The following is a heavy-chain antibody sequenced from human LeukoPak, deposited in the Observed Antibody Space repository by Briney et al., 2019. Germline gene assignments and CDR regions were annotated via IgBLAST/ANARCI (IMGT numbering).Heavy chain of an antibody. CDR3: AKVRIQPWSSFDY. CDR1: GFTFSSYG. Sequence: GRSLRLSCAASGFTFSSYGMHWVRQAPGKGLDWVTVISYDGSNKYYADSVKGRFTISRDNSKNTLYLQMNSLRAEDTAVYYCAKVRIQPWSSFDYWGQGTLVTVSS. D-gene: IGHD5-18*01. CDR2: ISYDGSNK. V-gene: IGHV3-30*18. J-gene: IGHJ4*02.